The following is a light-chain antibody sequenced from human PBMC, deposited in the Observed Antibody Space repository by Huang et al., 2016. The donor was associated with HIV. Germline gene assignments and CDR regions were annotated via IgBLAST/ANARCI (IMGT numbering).Light chain of an antibody. CDR2: ATS. Sequence: ELVMTQSPDTLSVSPGERATLSCRASQSVRDKLAWYQQKPGQAPRLLLHATSTRAAGVPARCSGSGSGTEFTLTISSLQSEDCGVYYCQQYESWPPLTFGGGTKVEIK. CDR1: QSVRDK. J-gene: IGKJ4*01. CDR3: QQYESWPPLT. V-gene: IGKV3-15*01.